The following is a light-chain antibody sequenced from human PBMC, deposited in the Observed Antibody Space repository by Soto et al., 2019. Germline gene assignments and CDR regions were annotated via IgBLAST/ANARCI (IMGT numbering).Light chain of an antibody. J-gene: IGLJ2*01. CDR1: SSNIRNNY. CDR3: ASWDDSLSGVV. CDR2: KNS. V-gene: IGLV1-47*01. Sequence: QSVLTQPPSASGPPGQRVTISCSGSSSNIRNNYVYWYQPLPGTAPKLLFYKNSQRPSGVPDRFSGSKSGTSASLAISGLRSEYEADYYCASWDDSLSGVVFGGGTKLTVL.